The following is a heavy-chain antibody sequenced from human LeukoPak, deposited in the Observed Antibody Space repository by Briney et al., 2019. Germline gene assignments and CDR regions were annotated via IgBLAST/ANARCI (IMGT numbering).Heavy chain of an antibody. CDR1: GYSFTSYW. J-gene: IGHJ3*02. CDR2: IYPGDSDT. V-gene: IGHV5-51*01. CDR3: ARPLRMVRGVPDAFDI. D-gene: IGHD3-10*01. Sequence: GESLKISCKGSGYSFTSYWIGWVRQMPGKGLEWMGIIYPGDSDTRYSPSSQGQVTISADKSISTAYLQWSSLKASDTAMYYCARPLRMVRGVPDAFDIWGQGTMVTVSS.